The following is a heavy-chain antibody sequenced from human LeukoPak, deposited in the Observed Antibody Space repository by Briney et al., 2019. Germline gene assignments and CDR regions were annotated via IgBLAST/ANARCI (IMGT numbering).Heavy chain of an antibody. CDR1: GFIFSSYW. CDR2: IKQDGSEK. D-gene: IGHD6-13*01. V-gene: IGHV3-7*01. J-gene: IGHJ5*02. CDR3: ARERNAAS. Sequence: PGGSLRLSCAGSGFIFSSYWMTWVRQAPGKGLEWVANIKQDGSEKYYVDSVKGRFIISRDNAKNSLYLQMNSLRAEDTVVYYCARERNAASWGQGTLVTVSP.